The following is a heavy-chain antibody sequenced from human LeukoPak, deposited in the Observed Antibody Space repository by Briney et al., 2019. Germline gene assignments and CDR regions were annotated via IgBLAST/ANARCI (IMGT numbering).Heavy chain of an antibody. CDR1: GYTFTSYD. CDR2: IIPIFGTA. V-gene: IGHV1-69*13. J-gene: IGHJ4*02. Sequence: ASVKVSCKASGYTFTSYDINWVRQAPGQGLEWMGGIIPIFGTANYAQKFQGRVTITADESTSTAYMELSSLRSEDTAVYYCARDGSGEIDYWGQGTLVTVSS. D-gene: IGHD1-26*01. CDR3: ARDGSGEIDY.